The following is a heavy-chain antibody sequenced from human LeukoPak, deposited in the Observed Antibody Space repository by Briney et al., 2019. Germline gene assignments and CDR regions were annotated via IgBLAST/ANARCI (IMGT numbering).Heavy chain of an antibody. CDR2: ISSVSRT. J-gene: IGHJ4*02. V-gene: IGHV3-23*01. D-gene: IGHD6-19*01. CDR1: GFTFSTFA. Sequence: PGGPLTLSCAASGFTFSTFALSWFRQAPGKGLEWVSAISSVSRTYYAGSVKGRFAISRDNSENTLFLHMNSPRFEDTAIYYCAKEVPGPGWYTVDYWGQGTLVTVSS. CDR3: AKEVPGPGWYTVDY.